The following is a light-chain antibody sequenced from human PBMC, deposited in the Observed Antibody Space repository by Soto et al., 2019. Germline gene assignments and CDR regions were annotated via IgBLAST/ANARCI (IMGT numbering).Light chain of an antibody. V-gene: IGKV3-15*01. CDR3: QQYNNWPPKT. CDR1: QSVSSN. CDR2: GAS. J-gene: IGKJ1*01. Sequence: EIVMTQSPATLSVSPGERATLSCRASQSVSSNLAWYQHKPGQAPRLLLYGASTRATGIPARFSGSWSGTEVTLTISSLQSEDFAVYYCQQYNNWPPKTFGQGTKVEIK.